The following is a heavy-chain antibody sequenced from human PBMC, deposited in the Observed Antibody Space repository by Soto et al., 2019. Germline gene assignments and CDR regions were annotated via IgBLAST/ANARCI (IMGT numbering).Heavy chain of an antibody. CDR2: INHSRST. CDR1: GGSFSGYY. CDR3: ARGWGRIFDY. V-gene: IGHV4-34*01. J-gene: IGHJ4*02. D-gene: IGHD7-27*01. Sequence: QVQLQQWGAGLLKPSETLSLTCAVYGGSFSGYYWSWIRQHPGKGLEWIGEINHSRSTNYNPSLTSRVTISVDTSKNQFSLKLSSVTAADTAVYYCARGWGRIFDYWGQGTLVTVSS.